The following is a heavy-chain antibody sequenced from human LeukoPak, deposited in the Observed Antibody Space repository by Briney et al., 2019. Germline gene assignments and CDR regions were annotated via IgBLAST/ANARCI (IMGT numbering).Heavy chain of an antibody. Sequence: SVKVSCKASGGTFSSYAISWVRQAPGQGLEWMGRIIPILGIANYAQKFQGRVTITADKSTSTAYMELSSLRSEDTAVYYCARGRRYQLLSGSSGYYYYYMDVWGKGTTVTVSS. D-gene: IGHD2-2*01. J-gene: IGHJ6*03. CDR3: ARGRRYQLLSGSSGYYYYYMDV. V-gene: IGHV1-69*04. CDR2: IIPILGIA. CDR1: GGTFSSYA.